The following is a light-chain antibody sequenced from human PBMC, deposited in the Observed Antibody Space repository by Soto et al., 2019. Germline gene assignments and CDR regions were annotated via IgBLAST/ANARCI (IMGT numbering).Light chain of an antibody. Sequence: DIPMTQSPSTLSASVGDRVTISCRASQIISSWLAWYQQKPGKAPKLLIHDASSLQSGVPSRFSGSGSGTEFTLTISSLQPDDFATYYCQHYNSFSSFGPGTTVDIK. CDR2: DAS. J-gene: IGKJ3*01. CDR3: QHYNSFSS. V-gene: IGKV1-5*01. CDR1: QIISSW.